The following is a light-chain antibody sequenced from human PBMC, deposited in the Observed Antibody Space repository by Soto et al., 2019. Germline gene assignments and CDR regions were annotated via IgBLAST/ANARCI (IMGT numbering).Light chain of an antibody. J-gene: IGKJ1*01. Sequence: IVLTQSPATLSLSPGERAALSCRDSQSVSTSLAWYQHKPGQAPRLIIYDASKRAPGIPARFSGSVSGTDFTLTISSPEPEDFAVYYCQVRDVWPTFGQGTKVDIK. V-gene: IGKV3-11*01. CDR1: QSVSTS. CDR2: DAS. CDR3: QVRDVWPT.